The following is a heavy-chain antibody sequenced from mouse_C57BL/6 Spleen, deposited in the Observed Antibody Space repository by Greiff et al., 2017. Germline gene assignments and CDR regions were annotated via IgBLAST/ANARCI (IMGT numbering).Heavy chain of an antibody. D-gene: IGHD2-3*01. CDR2: FYPGSGSI. J-gene: IGHJ1*03. Sequence: VQRVESGAELVKPGASVKLSCKASGYTFTEYTIHWVKQRSGQGLEWIGWFYPGSGSIKYNEKFKEKATLTADKSSSTVYMELSRLTSEDSAVYFCARHEEVDLYDGYYSWYFDVWGTGTTVTVSS. V-gene: IGHV1-62-2*01. CDR1: GYTFTEYT. CDR3: ARHEEVDLYDGYYSWYFDV.